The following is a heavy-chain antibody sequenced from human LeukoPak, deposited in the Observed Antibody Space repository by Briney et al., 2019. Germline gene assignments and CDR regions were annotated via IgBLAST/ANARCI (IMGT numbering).Heavy chain of an antibody. CDR1: GFTFSSYW. CDR2: INSDGSST. CDR3: AREEPGYYYDSSGCLDY. D-gene: IGHD3-22*01. J-gene: IGHJ4*02. Sequence: GGSLRLSCAASGFTFSSYWMHWVRQAPGKGLVWVSRINSDGSSTSYADSVKGRFTISRDNAKNSLYLQMNSLRAEDTAVYYCAREEPGYYYDSSGCLDYWGQGTLVTVSS. V-gene: IGHV3-74*01.